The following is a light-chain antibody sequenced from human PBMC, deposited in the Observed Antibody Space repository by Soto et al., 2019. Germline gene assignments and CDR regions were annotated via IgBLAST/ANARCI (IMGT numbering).Light chain of an antibody. CDR2: EVS. CDR1: SSDVGRYNI. V-gene: IGLV2-11*01. CDR3: GSHADKTPHV. J-gene: IGLJ1*01. Sequence: QSALTQPRSVSGSPGQSVTISCTGTSSDVGRYNIVSWYQQHPGKVPKLIIYEVSKRSSGVPDRFSGSKSGNTASLIISGLQVEDEADYYCGSHADKTPHVFGTGTKVTVL.